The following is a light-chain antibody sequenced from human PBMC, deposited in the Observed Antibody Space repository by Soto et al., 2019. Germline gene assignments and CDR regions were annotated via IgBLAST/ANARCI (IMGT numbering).Light chain of an antibody. V-gene: IGLV2-14*01. CDR1: SSDVGGYKY. Sequence: QPALTQPASVSGSPGQSITISCTGTSSDVGGYKYVSWYQQHPGKAPKLLIYTVSNRPSGVSNRFSGSKSGNTASLTISGLQAEDEADYYCSSYTSSSSYVFGTGTKVTVL. J-gene: IGLJ1*01. CDR3: SSYTSSSSYV. CDR2: TVS.